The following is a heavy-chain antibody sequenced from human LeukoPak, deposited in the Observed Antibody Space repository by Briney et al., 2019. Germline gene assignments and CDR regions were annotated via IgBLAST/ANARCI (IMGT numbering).Heavy chain of an antibody. V-gene: IGHV3-66*01. D-gene: IGHD4-17*01. Sequence: GGSLRLSCAASGFTVSSNYMSWVRQAPGKGLEWVSVIYSGGSTYYAASVKGRFTISRDNSKNTLYLQMNSLRAEDTAVYYCARGTVTKGYYYGMDVWGQGTTVTASS. CDR2: IYSGGST. J-gene: IGHJ6*02. CDR1: GFTVSSNY. CDR3: ARGTVTKGYYYGMDV.